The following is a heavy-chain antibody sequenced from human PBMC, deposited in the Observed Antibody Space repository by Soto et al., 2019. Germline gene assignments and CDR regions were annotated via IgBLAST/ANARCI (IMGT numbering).Heavy chain of an antibody. V-gene: IGHV1-18*01. CDR1: GYTFTIYG. CDR2: INGYNGNT. CDR3: ARMGDVPYYYYGMDV. D-gene: IGHD3-16*01. Sequence: QVQLVQSGAEVKKPGASVKVSCKASGYTFTIYGISWVRQAPGQGLEWMGWINGYNGNTNHAQKVQGRVTMSTDTSTSTAYMELRSLRSDDSAVYYCARMGDVPYYYYGMDVWGQGTTVTVSS. J-gene: IGHJ6*02.